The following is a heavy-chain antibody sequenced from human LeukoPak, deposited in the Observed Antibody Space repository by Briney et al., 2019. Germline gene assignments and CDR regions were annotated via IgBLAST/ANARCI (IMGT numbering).Heavy chain of an antibody. CDR3: ARHNSWDPNFDY. V-gene: IGHV4-39*01. Sequence: SETLSLTCTVSGGSISSSTYYWGWIRQPPGKGLEWIGSFHYSGTTYYNPSLKSRFTISVDTSKNKFSLKLSSVTAADTAVYYCARHNSWDPNFDYWGQGTLVTASS. D-gene: IGHD2/OR15-2a*01. CDR2: FHYSGTT. CDR1: GGSISSSTYY. J-gene: IGHJ4*02.